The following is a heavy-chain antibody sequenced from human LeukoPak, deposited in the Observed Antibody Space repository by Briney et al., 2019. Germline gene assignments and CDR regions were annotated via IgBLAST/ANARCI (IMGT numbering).Heavy chain of an antibody. D-gene: IGHD6-13*01. Sequence: GGSLRLSCAASGFTFSSYGMHWVRQAPGKGLEWVAVIWYDGSNKYYADSVKGRFTISRDNSKNTLYLQMNSLRAGDTAVYYCARDQRVAYSSSWYGGAFDIWGQGTMVTVSS. CDR1: GFTFSSYG. CDR2: IWYDGSNK. CDR3: ARDQRVAYSSSWYGGAFDI. V-gene: IGHV3-33*01. J-gene: IGHJ3*02.